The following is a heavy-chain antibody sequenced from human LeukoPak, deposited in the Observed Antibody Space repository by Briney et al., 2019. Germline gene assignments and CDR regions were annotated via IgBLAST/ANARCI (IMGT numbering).Heavy chain of an antibody. CDR2: INAGNGNT. CDR1: GYTFTSYA. CDR3: ARTPITMVRGAMAPGFGY. V-gene: IGHV1-3*01. D-gene: IGHD3-10*01. J-gene: IGHJ4*02. Sequence: ASVKVSCKASGYTFTSYAMHWVRQAPGQRLEWMGWINAGNGNTKYSQKFQGRVTITRDTSTSTAYMELSSLRSEGTAVYYCARTPITMVRGAMAPGFGYWGQGTLVTVSS.